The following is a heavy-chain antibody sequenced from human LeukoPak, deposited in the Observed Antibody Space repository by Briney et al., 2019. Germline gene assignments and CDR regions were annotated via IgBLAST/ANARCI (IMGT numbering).Heavy chain of an antibody. CDR2: IIGSSSYI. CDR1: GFTFSSYS. V-gene: IGHV3-21*01. Sequence: GGSLRLSCAASGFTFSSYSTNWVRQAPGRGLEWVSSIIGSSSYIYYADSVKGRFTISRDNAKNSLYLQINSLRAEDTAVYYCARDLLPHSDGSSGWQAPHYWGQGTLVTVSS. CDR3: ARDLLPHSDGSSGWQAPHY. D-gene: IGHD6-19*01. J-gene: IGHJ4*02.